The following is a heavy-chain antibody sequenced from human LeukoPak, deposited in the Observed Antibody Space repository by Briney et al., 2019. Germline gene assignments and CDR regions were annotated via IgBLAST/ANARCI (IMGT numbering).Heavy chain of an antibody. V-gene: IGHV3-74*01. CDR1: GFTFSSYW. J-gene: IGHJ4*02. CDR3: ARDLGPYYYDSSGYYYGY. CDR2: INSDGSST. Sequence: PGWSLRLSCAASGFTFSSYWMHWVRQAPGKGLVWVSRINSDGSSTSYADSVNGRFTISRDNAKNTLYLQMNSLRAEDTAVYYCARDLGPYYYDSSGYYYGYWGQGTLVTVSS. D-gene: IGHD3-22*01.